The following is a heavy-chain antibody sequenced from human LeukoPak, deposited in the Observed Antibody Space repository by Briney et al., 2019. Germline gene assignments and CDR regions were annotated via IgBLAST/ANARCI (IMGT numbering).Heavy chain of an antibody. CDR1: GFTFSSYW. J-gene: IGHJ4*02. Sequence: PGGSLRLSCAASGFTFSSYWMSWVRQAPGKGLEWVANIKQDGSEKYYVDSVKGRFTISRDNAKNSLYLQMNSLRAEDTAVYYCARDGSGSYYNAFDHWGQGTLVTVSS. CDR3: ARDGSGSYYNAFDH. V-gene: IGHV3-7*03. D-gene: IGHD3-10*01. CDR2: IKQDGSEK.